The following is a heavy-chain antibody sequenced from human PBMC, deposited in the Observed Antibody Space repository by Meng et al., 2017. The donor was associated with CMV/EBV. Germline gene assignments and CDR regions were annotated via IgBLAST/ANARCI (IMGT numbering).Heavy chain of an antibody. D-gene: IGHD2-2*01. J-gene: IGHJ4*02. CDR2: ISAYNGNT. V-gene: IGHV1-18*01. CDR1: GYTFTSYG. CDR3: ARNSGGQDIVVVPAAIDLDY. Sequence: ASVKVSCKPSGYTFTSYGISWVRQAPGQGLEWMGWISAYNGNTNYAQKLQGRVTMTTDTSTSTAYMELRSLRSDDTAVYYCARNSGGQDIVVVPAAIDLDYWGQGTLVTVSS.